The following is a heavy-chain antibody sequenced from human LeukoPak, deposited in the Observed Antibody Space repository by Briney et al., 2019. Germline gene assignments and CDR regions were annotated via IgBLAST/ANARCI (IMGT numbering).Heavy chain of an antibody. CDR3: ARDPYSGSYGPYYYYYMDV. CDR2: IKQDGSEK. D-gene: IGHD1-26*01. V-gene: IGHV3-7*01. CDR1: GFTFSNYW. Sequence: GGSLRLSCAVSGFTFSNYWMSWVRQAPGKGLEWVANIKQDGSEKYYVDSVEGRFTISRDNAKNSLYLQMNSLRAEDAALYFCARDPYSGSYGPYYYYYMDVWGKGTTVTISS. J-gene: IGHJ6*03.